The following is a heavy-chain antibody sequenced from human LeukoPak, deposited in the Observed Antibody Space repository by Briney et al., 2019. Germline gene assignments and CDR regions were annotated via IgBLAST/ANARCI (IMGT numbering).Heavy chain of an antibody. D-gene: IGHD6-19*01. CDR3: ARDGGSGWSSAFLDH. Sequence: PGRSLRLSCAASGFTFSSYALHWVRQAPGKGLEWVAIISYDGSNNYYADSVKGRFTVSRDNSKNTLYLQMSSLRAEDTAVYYCARDGGSGWSSAFLDHWGREPWSPSPQ. CDR2: ISYDGSNN. CDR1: GFTFSSYA. V-gene: IGHV3-30*14. J-gene: IGHJ4*02.